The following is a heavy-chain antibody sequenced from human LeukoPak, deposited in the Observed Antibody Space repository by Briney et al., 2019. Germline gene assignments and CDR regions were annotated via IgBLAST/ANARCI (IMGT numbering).Heavy chain of an antibody. Sequence: SETRSLTCTVAGGSLSSHYWRWVRQPPGGGREWIGYIYSSGTTNYNPSLKTRVTIPVATSKTQFSLKLSSVTAAAPAVYSCARGVYIAAAQYGYWGQGTLVTVSS. D-gene: IGHD6-13*01. CDR2: IYSSGTT. V-gene: IGHV4-59*11. CDR3: ARGVYIAAAQYGY. CDR1: GGSLSSHY. J-gene: IGHJ4*02.